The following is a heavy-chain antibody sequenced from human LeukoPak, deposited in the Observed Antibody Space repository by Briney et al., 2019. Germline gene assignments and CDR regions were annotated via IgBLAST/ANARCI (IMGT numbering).Heavy chain of an antibody. CDR3: ARGASITHY. D-gene: IGHD3-10*01. V-gene: IGHV3-48*03. Sequence: TGGSLRLSCAASGFIFSSYEMNWVRQAPGKGLEWISYISDRGSTIYYADSVKGRFNISRDNARNTLYLQMNSLRAEDTAVYYCARGASITHYWGQGTLVTVSS. CDR2: ISDRGSTI. CDR1: GFIFSSYE. J-gene: IGHJ4*02.